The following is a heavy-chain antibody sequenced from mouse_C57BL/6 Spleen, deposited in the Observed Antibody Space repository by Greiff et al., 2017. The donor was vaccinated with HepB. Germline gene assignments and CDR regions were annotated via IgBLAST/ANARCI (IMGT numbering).Heavy chain of an antibody. V-gene: IGHV1-52*01. CDR2: IDPSDSET. J-gene: IGHJ4*01. CDR1: GYTFTSYW. CDR3: ARQGSYYSNYEDAMDY. D-gene: IGHD2-5*01. Sequence: VQLQESGAELVRPGSSVKLSCKASGYTFTSYWMHWVKQRPIQGLEWIGNIDPSDSETHYNQKFKDKATLTVDKSSSTAYMQLSSLTSEDSAVYYCARQGSYYSNYEDAMDYWGQGTSVTVSS.